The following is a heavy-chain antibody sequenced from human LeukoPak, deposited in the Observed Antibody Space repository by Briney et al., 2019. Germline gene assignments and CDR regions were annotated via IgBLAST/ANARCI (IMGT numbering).Heavy chain of an antibody. CDR2: ISYDGSNK. Sequence: SGGSLRLSCAASGFTFSSYAMHWVRQAPGKGLEWVAVISYDGSNKYYADSVKGRFTISRDNSKYTLYLHMSSLRAEDTAVYYCARVERSSRVHYFDYWGQGTLVTVSS. D-gene: IGHD3-10*01. CDR3: ARVERSSRVHYFDY. J-gene: IGHJ4*02. V-gene: IGHV3-30*14. CDR1: GFTFSSYA.